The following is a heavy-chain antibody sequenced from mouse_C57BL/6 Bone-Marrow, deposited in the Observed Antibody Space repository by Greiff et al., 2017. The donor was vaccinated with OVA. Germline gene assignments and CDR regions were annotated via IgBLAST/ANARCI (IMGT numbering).Heavy chain of an antibody. V-gene: IGHV14-4*01. D-gene: IGHD1-1*01. CDR3: TTGYYGSIFAY. CDR1: GFNIKDDY. J-gene: IGHJ3*01. Sequence: EVQLQESGAELVRPGASVKLFCTASGFNIKDDYMHWVKQRPEQGLEWIGWIDPENGDTEYASKFQGKATITADTSSNTAYLQLSSLTSEDTAVYYCTTGYYGSIFAYWGQGTLVTVSA. CDR2: IDPENGDT.